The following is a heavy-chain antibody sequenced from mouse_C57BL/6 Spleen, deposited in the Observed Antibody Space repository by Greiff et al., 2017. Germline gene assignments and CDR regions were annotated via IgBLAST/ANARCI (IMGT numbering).Heavy chain of an antibody. J-gene: IGHJ1*03. CDR2: IDPSDSYT. V-gene: IGHV1-69*01. CDR3: AKYYDYGSSYGYFDV. D-gene: IGHD1-1*01. Sequence: QVQLQQPGAELVMPGASVKLSCKASGYTFTSYWMHWVKQRPGQGLEWIGEIDPSDSYTNYNQKFKGKSTLTVDKSSSTAYMQLSSLTSEDSAVYYCAKYYDYGSSYGYFDVWGTGTTVTVSS. CDR1: GYTFTSYW.